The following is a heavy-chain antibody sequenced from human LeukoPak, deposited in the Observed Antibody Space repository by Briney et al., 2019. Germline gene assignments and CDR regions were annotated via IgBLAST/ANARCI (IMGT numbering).Heavy chain of an antibody. CDR3: AKDRRHMVRGSYWHWFDP. CDR1: GFTFSSYG. D-gene: IGHD3-10*01. V-gene: IGHV3-30*02. CDR2: IRYDGSNK. J-gene: IGHJ5*02. Sequence: PGGSLRLSCAASGFTFSSYGMHWVRQAPGKGLEWVAFIRYDGSNKYYADSVKGRFTISRDNSKNTLYLQMNSLRAEDTAVYYCAKDRRHMVRGSYWHWFDPWGQGTLVTVSS.